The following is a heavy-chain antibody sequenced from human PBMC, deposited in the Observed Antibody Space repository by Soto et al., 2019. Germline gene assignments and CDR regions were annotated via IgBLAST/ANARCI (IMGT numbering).Heavy chain of an antibody. CDR2: ISGSGGST. CDR1: GFTFSSYA. D-gene: IGHD3-3*01. J-gene: IGHJ4*02. CDR3: AKDRPQYYDFWSGYYAFDY. Sequence: TGGSLRLSCAASGFTFSSYAMSWVRQAPGKGLEWVSAISGSGGSTYYADSVKGRFTISRDNSKNTLYLQMNSLRAEDTAVYYCAKDRPQYYDFWSGYYAFDYWGQGTLVTVSS. V-gene: IGHV3-23*01.